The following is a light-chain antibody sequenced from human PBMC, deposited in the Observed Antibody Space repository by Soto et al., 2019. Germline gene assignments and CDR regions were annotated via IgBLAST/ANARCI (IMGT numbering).Light chain of an antibody. CDR2: RNN. Sequence: QYVLTQSPSGSGTPGQRVTISCSGSSSNIGSNYVYWYQQIPGTAPKLLIYRNNQRPSGVPDRFSGSKSGTSASLAISGLRSEDEADYYCAAWDDSLHVVFGGGTKVTVL. CDR3: AAWDDSLHVV. CDR1: SSNIGSNY. V-gene: IGLV1-47*01. J-gene: IGLJ2*01.